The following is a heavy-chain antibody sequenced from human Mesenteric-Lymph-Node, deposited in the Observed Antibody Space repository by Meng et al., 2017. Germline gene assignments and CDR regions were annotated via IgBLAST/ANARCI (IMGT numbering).Heavy chain of an antibody. CDR1: GGVFRGYY. V-gene: IGHV4-34*01. D-gene: IGHD3-10*02. J-gene: IGHJ4*02. CDR3: ARGFLPFVRVFDY. Sequence: LLHVGAGLLKPSETLSLTCAFYGGVFRGYYWSWIRQSPGKGLEWIGEINHHGSAVWYNPSLKSRVTISVDTSKDQFSLKVNSVTPADTGVYYCARGFLPFVRVFDYWGQGTLVTVSS. CDR2: INHHGSA.